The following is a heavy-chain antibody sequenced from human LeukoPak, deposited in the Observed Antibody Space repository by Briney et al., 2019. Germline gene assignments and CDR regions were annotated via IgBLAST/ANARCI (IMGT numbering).Heavy chain of an antibody. CDR2: ISSSGSTI. J-gene: IGHJ6*02. D-gene: IGHD3-10*01. CDR3: ARGELLWFGELLPPYGMDV. Sequence: PGGSLRLSCAASGFTFSDYYVSWIRQAPGKGLEWVSYISSSGSTIYYADSVKGRFTISRDNAKNSLYLQMNSLRAEDTAVYYCARGELLWFGELLPPYGMDVWGQGTTVTVSS. CDR1: GFTFSDYY. V-gene: IGHV3-11*01.